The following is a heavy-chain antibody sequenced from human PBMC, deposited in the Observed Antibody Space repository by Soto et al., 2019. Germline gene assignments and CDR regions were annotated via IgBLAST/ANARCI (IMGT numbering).Heavy chain of an antibody. CDR3: VKEGRGSSTSCSRCYGLDV. CDR1: GFTFSAYG. V-gene: IGHV3-30*18. D-gene: IGHD2-2*01. CDR2: LSHDESNK. Sequence: GGSLRLSCGASGFTFSAYGMHWVRQAPGKGLEWVAALSHDESNKFYAASVKGRFTISRDNSKNTLYLEMFSLRAEDTAVYYCVKEGRGSSTSCSRCYGLDVWGQGTTVTVSS. J-gene: IGHJ6*02.